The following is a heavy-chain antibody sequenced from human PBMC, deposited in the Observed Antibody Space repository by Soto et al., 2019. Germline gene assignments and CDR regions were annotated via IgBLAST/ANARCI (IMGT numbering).Heavy chain of an antibody. CDR3: ARARQYCSSTSCYLDP. V-gene: IGHV4-4*02. D-gene: IGHD2-2*01. CDR2: IHHSGST. J-gene: IGHJ5*02. CDR1: GDSISSSNW. Sequence: SETLSLTCGVSGDSISSSNWWNWVRQPPGKGLEWIGEIHHSGSTSYNPSLKSRVTISVDKSKNQFSLKLNSVIAADTAVYYCARARQYCSSTSCYLDPWGQGTLVTVSS.